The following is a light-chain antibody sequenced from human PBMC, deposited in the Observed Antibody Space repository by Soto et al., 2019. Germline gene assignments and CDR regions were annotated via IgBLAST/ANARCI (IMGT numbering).Light chain of an antibody. CDR1: QSINNL. Sequence: DVTISQSTSSLPASVRDRVTITCRASQSINNLLAWYQQKPGKAPKFLIYDVSTLESGVPSRFSGSGSGTEFTLTISSLQPEDFATYYCQQYDSYPLTFGGGTKVDI. CDR3: QQYDSYPLT. CDR2: DVS. J-gene: IGKJ4*01. V-gene: IGKV1-5*01.